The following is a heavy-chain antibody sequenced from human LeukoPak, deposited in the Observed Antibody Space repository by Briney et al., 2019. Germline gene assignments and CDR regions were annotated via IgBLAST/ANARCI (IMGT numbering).Heavy chain of an antibody. V-gene: IGHV3-30-3*01. D-gene: IGHD3-10*01. CDR1: GFTFSSYA. J-gene: IGHJ5*02. CDR3: VRVPRGADNWFDP. Sequence: PGRSLRLSCAASGFTFSSYAMHWVRQAPGKGLEWVAVISYDGSNKYYADSVKGRFTISRDNSKNTLYLQMNSLRAEDTAVYYCVRVPRGADNWFDPWGQETLVTVSS. CDR2: ISYDGSNK.